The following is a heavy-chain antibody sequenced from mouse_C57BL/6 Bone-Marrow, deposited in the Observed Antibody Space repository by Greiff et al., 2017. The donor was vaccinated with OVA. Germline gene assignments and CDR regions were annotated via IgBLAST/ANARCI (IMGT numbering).Heavy chain of an antibody. D-gene: IGHD2-3*01. J-gene: IGHJ1*03. CDR3: ARSEDGYLYWYFDV. CDR1: GYTFTSYW. CDR2: IYPSDSET. Sequence: QVQLQQPGAELVRPGSSVKLSCKASGYTFTSYWMDWVKQRPGQGLEWIGNIYPSDSETHYNQKFKDKATLTVDKSSSTAYMQLSSLTSEDSAVYYCARSEDGYLYWYFDVWGTGTTVTVSS. V-gene: IGHV1-61*01.